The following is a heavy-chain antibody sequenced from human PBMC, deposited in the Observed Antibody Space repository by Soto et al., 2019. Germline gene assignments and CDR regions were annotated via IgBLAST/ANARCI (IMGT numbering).Heavy chain of an antibody. CDR1: GFTFSNYA. CDR3: AKGGSGSYYNGGYYYYDMDV. Sequence: EVQVLESGGGLVQPGGSLRLSCAASGFTFSNYAMSWVRQAPGKGLEWVSAISGSGGSTDYADSVKGRFTISRDNSKNTLYLQMNSLRAEDTAVYYCAKGGSGSYYNGGYYYYDMDVWGKGTTVTVSS. D-gene: IGHD3-10*01. V-gene: IGHV3-23*01. J-gene: IGHJ6*03. CDR2: ISGSGGST.